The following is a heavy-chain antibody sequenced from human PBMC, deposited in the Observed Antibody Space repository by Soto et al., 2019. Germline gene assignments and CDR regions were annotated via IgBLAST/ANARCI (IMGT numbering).Heavy chain of an antibody. Sequence: GGSLRLSCAASGFTFSSYAISWVRQAPGKGLEWVSAISGSGISTFYADSVKGRFTISRDNSNNTLYLQMNSLRADDTAVYYCAKALQRGFFYHGMDLWGQETTVTLPS. CDR3: AKALQRGFFYHGMDL. D-gene: IGHD6-25*01. CDR1: GFTFSSYA. V-gene: IGHV3-23*01. J-gene: IGHJ6*02. CDR2: ISGSGIST.